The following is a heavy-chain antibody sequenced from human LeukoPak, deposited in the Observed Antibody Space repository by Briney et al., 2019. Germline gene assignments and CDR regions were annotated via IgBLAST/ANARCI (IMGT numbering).Heavy chain of an antibody. CDR3: TRGRSVYGSGSYSAY. V-gene: IGHV3-30*04. Sequence: PGGSLRLSCAASGFTFKRYAMHWVRQAPGKGLEWPTIMSYDGNISYYADSVKGRFTISRDNSNDTLYLQMNSLRADDTAIYYCTRGRSVYGSGSYSAYWGQGTLVTVSS. J-gene: IGHJ4*02. CDR2: MSYDGNIS. D-gene: IGHD3-10*01. CDR1: GFTFKRYA.